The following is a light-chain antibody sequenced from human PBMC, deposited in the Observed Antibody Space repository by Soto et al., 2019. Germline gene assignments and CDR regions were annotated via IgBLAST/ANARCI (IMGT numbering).Light chain of an antibody. J-gene: IGKJ4*01. CDR1: QSVSSSY. CDR3: QQYNPPLT. CDR2: GAS. Sequence: IVLTQSPGTLSLSPGERATLSCRASQSVSSSYLAWYQQKPGQAPRLLIYGASSRATGIPDRFSGSGSGTDFTLTISRLEPEDFAVYFCQQYNPPLTFGGGT. V-gene: IGKV3-20*01.